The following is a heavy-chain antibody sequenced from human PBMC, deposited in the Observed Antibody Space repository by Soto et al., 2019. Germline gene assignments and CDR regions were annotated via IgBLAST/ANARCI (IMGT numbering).Heavy chain of an antibody. CDR1: GYTFTRFG. D-gene: IGHD3-22*01. CDR2: ISGYNGDT. J-gene: IGHJ4*02. CDR3: ARLLYYDSSGYPVDY. V-gene: IGHV1-18*01. Sequence: ASVKVSCKASGYTFTRFGISWVRQAPGQGLEWMGWISGYNGDTNYAQKFQGRVTMTIDTSTSTAYMELRSLTSDDTAVYYCARLLYYDSSGYPVDYWGQ.